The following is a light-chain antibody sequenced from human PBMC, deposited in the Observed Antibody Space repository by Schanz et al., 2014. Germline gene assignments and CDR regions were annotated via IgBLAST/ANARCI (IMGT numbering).Light chain of an antibody. CDR3: QQYHNWPPWT. V-gene: IGKV3D-15*01. CDR2: EAS. J-gene: IGKJ1*01. CDR1: HNVGRH. Sequence: ILLTQSPGTLSLSPGVRATLSCRASHNVGRHLAWYQQKPGQAPRLLIYEASNRATGIATRFSGSGSGTEFTLTISSLQSEDFAVYYCQQYHNWPPWTFGQGTKVEIK.